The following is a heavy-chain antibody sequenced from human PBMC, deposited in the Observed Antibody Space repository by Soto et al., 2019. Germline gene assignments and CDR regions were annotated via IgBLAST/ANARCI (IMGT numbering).Heavy chain of an antibody. V-gene: IGHV4-31*03. J-gene: IGHJ3*02. CDR1: GGSISSGDYY. Sequence: SETLSLTCTVSGGSISSGDYYWSWIRHHPGKGLEWIGYIYSSGSTYYNPSLRSRVTISADTSKNQFSLRLSSVTAADTAVYYCVRDYDYDTSRNDAFDIWGQGTMVTVSS. CDR3: VRDYDYDTSRNDAFDI. CDR2: IYSSGST. D-gene: IGHD3-22*01.